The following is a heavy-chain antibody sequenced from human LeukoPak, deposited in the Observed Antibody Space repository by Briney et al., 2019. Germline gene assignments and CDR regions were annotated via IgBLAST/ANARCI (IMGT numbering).Heavy chain of an antibody. CDR2: ISASGGTT. D-gene: IGHD3-22*01. CDR1: GFTFSSCA. V-gene: IGHV3-23*01. J-gene: IGHJ4*02. Sequence: PGGSLRLSCTASGFTFSSCAMTWVRQAPGKGLEWVSAISASGGTTYYADSVKGRFTISRDNSKNTLYLQMNSLRAEDTAVYYCAKVSMIVVVGPFDYWGQGTLVTVSS. CDR3: AKVSMIVVVGPFDY.